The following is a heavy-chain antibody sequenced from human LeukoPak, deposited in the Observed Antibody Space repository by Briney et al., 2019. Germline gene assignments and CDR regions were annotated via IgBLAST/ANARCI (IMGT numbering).Heavy chain of an antibody. D-gene: IGHD2/OR15-2a*01. V-gene: IGHV4-39*07. CDR1: GGSISSSSYY. Sequence: SETLSLTCTVSGGSISSSSYYWGWISQPPGKGLEWIGSIYYSGSTYYNPSLKSRVTISVDTSKNQFSLKLSSVTAAGTAVYYCARLRTTYYGYYYGMDVWGQGTTVTVSS. CDR2: IYYSGST. J-gene: IGHJ6*02. CDR3: ARLRTTYYGYYYGMDV.